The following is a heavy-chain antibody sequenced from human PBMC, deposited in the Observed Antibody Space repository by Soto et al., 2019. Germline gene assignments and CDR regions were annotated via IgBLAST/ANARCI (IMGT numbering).Heavy chain of an antibody. D-gene: IGHD3-22*01. V-gene: IGHV3-23*01. CDR3: AREARYDRGVYHYEGIDY. CDR2: FSAGGDYR. CDR1: GFSFSDYS. J-gene: IGHJ4*02. Sequence: EVQLLHSGGGLAQPGGSLTLSCAASGFSFSDYSMNWVRRAPGKGLEWVSAFSAGGDYRHYADSVKGRCTISRDNSKNTLFLQMNSLRAEDTARYYCAREARYDRGVYHYEGIDYWGQGTLVTVSS.